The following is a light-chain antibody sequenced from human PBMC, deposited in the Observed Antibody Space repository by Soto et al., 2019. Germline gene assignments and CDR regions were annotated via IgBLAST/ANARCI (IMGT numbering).Light chain of an antibody. CDR1: QSVSSL. V-gene: IGKV3-15*01. Sequence: IVLTQSPATLSVSPGERVTVSCRSSQSVSSLLAWYQQKPRQAPRLLIYDTSTRATGIPARFSGSGSGTDFTLTINGLQPDDFATYYCQQYDNYKPLTFGGGTKVDIK. CDR2: DTS. J-gene: IGKJ4*01. CDR3: QQYDNYKPLT.